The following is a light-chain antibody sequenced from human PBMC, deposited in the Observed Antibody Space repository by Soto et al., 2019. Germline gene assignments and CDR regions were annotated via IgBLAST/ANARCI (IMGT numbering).Light chain of an antibody. CDR1: QAISRS. V-gene: IGKV1-9*01. J-gene: IGKJ5*01. CDR2: AAS. Sequence: DIQLTQSPSFLSASVGDRVTITCRASQAISRSLVWYQQRPGRAPEVLIYAASSLQSGVPSRFSGSGYGTAFTLTIFSLQPEDFATYYCQQVNNYPRTFGQGTRLDIK. CDR3: QQVNNYPRT.